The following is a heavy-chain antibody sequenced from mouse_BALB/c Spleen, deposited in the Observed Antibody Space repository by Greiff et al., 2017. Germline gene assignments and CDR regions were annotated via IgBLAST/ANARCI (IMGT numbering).Heavy chain of an antibody. CDR2: ISSGGST. V-gene: IGHV5-6-5*01. CDR1: GFTFSSYA. J-gene: IGHJ4*01. Sequence: EVKLMESGGGLVKPGGSLKLSCAASGFTFSSYAMSWVRQTPEKRLEWVASISSGGSTYYPDSVKGRFTISRDNARNILYLQMSSLRSEDTAMYYCARGGITTRYAMDYWGQGTSVTVSS. D-gene: IGHD2-4*01. CDR3: ARGGITTRYAMDY.